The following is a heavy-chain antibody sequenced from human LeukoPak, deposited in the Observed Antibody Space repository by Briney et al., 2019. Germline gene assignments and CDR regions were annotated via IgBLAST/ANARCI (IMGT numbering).Heavy chain of an antibody. CDR3: AKALAPRVPTSEDSGSWHDAIDY. J-gene: IGHJ4*02. V-gene: IGHV3-74*01. D-gene: IGHD6-13*01. Sequence: GGSLRLSCAASGFTFSGFWMHWVRQAPGKGLVWVSCISFDGSDATYADSVKGRFTISRDNSKNTLYLQMNSLRAEDTAVYYCAKALAPRVPTSEDSGSWHDAIDYWGQGTLVTVSS. CDR2: ISFDGSDA. CDR1: GFTFSGFW.